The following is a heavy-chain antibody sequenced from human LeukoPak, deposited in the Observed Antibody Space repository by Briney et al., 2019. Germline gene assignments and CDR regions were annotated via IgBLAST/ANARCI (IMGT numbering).Heavy chain of an antibody. CDR1: GGSISSYY. V-gene: IGHV4-59*12. CDR2: IYYSGST. CDR3: ARLMGYCSSTSCYGDFDI. J-gene: IGHJ3*02. Sequence: PSETLSLTCTVSGGSISSYYWSWIRQPPGKGLEWIGYIYYSGSTNYNPSLKSRVTISVDTSKNQFSLQLNSVTPEDTAVYYCARLMGYCSSTSCYGDFDIWGQGTMVTVSS. D-gene: IGHD2-2*01.